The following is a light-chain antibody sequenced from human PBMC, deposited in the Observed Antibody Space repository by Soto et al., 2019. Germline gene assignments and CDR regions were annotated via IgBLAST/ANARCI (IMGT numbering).Light chain of an antibody. V-gene: IGKV1-39*01. Sequence: DSQMTQSPSSQSASVGDRVTITCRTSQSIGNYVNWYQQKPGKAPKLLIYTASSLQSGVPSRFSGSASGTDFTLTISSLQPEDFATYYCQQTYIMPFTFGGGTKVEI. CDR1: QSIGNY. CDR3: QQTYIMPFT. J-gene: IGKJ4*01. CDR2: TAS.